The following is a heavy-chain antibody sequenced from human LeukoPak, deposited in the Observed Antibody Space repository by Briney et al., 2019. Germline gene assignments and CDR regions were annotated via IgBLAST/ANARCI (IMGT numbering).Heavy chain of an antibody. CDR3: ARDVQQWLGGLYYGMDV. V-gene: IGHV3-30*03. D-gene: IGHD6-19*01. J-gene: IGHJ6*02. CDR2: ISYDGSNK. Sequence: GGSLRLSCAASGFTFSSYGMHWVRQAPGKGLEWVAVISYDGSNKYYADSVKGRFTISRDNSKNTLYLQMNSLRAEDTAVYHCARDVQQWLGGLYYGMDVWGQGTTVTVSS. CDR1: GFTFSSYG.